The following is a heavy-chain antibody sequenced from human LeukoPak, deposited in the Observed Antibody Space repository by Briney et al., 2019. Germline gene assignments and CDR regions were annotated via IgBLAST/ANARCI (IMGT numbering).Heavy chain of an antibody. Sequence: PGGSLRLSCAASGFTFSDYYMSWVRQAPGKGLEWVSCISSSGSTIHYADSVRGRFTISRDNAKKSLYLQMNSLRAEDTAVYYCARPGLPFYYYYMDVWGKGTTVIVSS. CDR1: GFTFSDYY. D-gene: IGHD4-11*01. CDR3: ARPGLPFYYYYMDV. CDR2: ISSSGSTI. V-gene: IGHV3-11*04. J-gene: IGHJ6*03.